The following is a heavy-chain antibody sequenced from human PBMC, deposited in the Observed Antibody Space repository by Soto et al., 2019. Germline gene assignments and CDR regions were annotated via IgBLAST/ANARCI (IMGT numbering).Heavy chain of an antibody. D-gene: IGHD1-7*01. CDR3: ASRDPGTSVDY. CDR2: IYRTGST. Sequence: PSETLSLTCRVSGDSISDTIYYWGWVRQPPGQGLEWIGEIYRTGSTNYNPSLKSRVTISLDKSENQFSLKVTSLTAADTAVYYCASRDPGTSVDYWGQGTLVTVSS. J-gene: IGHJ4*02. V-gene: IGHV4-39*07. CDR1: GDSISDTIYY.